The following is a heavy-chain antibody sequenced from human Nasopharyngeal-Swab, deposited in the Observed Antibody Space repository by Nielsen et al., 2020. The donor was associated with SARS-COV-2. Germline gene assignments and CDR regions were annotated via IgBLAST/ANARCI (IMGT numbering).Heavy chain of an antibody. CDR1: GGSIMSSSYY. V-gene: IGHV4-39*01. CDR2: IYYTGSA. J-gene: IGHJ6*02. Sequence: SETLSLTCTVSGGSIMSSSYYWGWIRQPPGKGLEWIEVIYYTGSAHYSPSLKSRVTISVDTSRNQFFSRVASVTAEDTAVYYCARQTGMGVWGQGTSVTVSS. CDR3: ARQTGMGV.